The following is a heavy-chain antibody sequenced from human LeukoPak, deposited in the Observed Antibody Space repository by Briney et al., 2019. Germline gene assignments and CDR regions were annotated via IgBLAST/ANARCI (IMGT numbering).Heavy chain of an antibody. J-gene: IGHJ6*03. Sequence: ASVKVSCKASGYTFTSYGISWVRQAPGQGREWMGWISAYNGNTNYAQKLQGRVTMTTDTSTSTAYMELRSLRSDDTAVYYCARVRAPYYDFWSGYEGYMDVWGKGTTVTVSS. D-gene: IGHD3-3*01. CDR3: ARVRAPYYDFWSGYEGYMDV. V-gene: IGHV1-18*01. CDR1: GYTFTSYG. CDR2: ISAYNGNT.